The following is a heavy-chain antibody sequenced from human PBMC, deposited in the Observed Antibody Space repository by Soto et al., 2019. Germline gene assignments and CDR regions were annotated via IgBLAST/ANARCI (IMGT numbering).Heavy chain of an antibody. D-gene: IGHD5-12*01. CDR3: ARGKPRRYSGYEALDY. J-gene: IGHJ4*02. CDR2: IYHSGST. V-gene: IGHV4-59*12. CDR1: GGSMSSYY. Sequence: SETLSLTCTVSGGSMSSYYWSWIRQPPGKGLEWIGYIYHSGSTNYNPSLKSRVTISVDTSKNQFSLKLSSVTAADTAVYYCARGKPRRYSGYEALDYWGQGTLVTVSS.